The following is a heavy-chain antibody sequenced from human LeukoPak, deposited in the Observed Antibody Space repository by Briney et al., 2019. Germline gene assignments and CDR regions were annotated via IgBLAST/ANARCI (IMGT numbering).Heavy chain of an antibody. D-gene: IGHD3-22*01. V-gene: IGHV2-5*02. J-gene: IGHJ4*02. CDR1: GFSLSTSGVG. CDR2: IYWDDDK. Sequence: SGPTLVKPTQTLTLTCTFSGFSLSTSGVGVGWIRQPPGEALEWLALIYWDDDKRYSPSLKSRLTITKDTSKNQVVLTMTNMDPVDTATYYCAHTYSSGYSLYFDYWGQGTLVTVSS. CDR3: AHTYSSGYSLYFDY.